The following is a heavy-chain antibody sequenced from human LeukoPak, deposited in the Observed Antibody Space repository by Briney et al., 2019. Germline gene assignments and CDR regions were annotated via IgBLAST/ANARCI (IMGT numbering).Heavy chain of an antibody. J-gene: IGHJ4*02. CDR1: GGSISSYY. CDR2: IYYSGST. Sequence: SETLSLTCTVSGGSISSYYWSWIRQPPGKGLEWIGYIYYSGSTNYNPSLKSRVTISEDTSKNQFSLKLSSVTAADTAVYYCARLGAYLNMYYFDYWGQGTLVTVSS. V-gene: IGHV4-59*12. CDR3: ARLGAYLNMYYFDY. D-gene: IGHD1-26*01.